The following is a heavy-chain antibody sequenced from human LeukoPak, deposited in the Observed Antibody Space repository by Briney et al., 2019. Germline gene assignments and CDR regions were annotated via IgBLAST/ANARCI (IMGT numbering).Heavy chain of an antibody. CDR3: ARESVTSYYYGMDV. CDR1: GYTFTSYY. CDR2: INPSGGST. D-gene: IGHD1/OR15-1a*01. J-gene: IGHJ6*02. V-gene: IGHV1-46*01. Sequence: ASVKVSCKASGYTFTSYYIQWVRQAPGQGLEWMGMINPSGGSTTYAQKFQGRVTMTRDTSTSTVYMELSSLRSEDTAVYYCARESVTSYYYGMDVWGQGTTVTVSS.